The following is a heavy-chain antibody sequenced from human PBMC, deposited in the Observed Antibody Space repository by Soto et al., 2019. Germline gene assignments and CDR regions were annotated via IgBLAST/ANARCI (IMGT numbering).Heavy chain of an antibody. CDR1: GGSISSGGYY. CDR3: ARGDGITAFDI. CDR2: IFYSGST. Sequence: SETLSLTCTVSGGSISSGGYYWSWIRQHPGKGLEWIGYIFYSGSTYYNPFLKSLVTILVDTSKNQFSLKLSSVTAADTAVYYCARGDGITAFDIWGQGTMVTVSS. D-gene: IGHD1-20*01. J-gene: IGHJ3*02. V-gene: IGHV4-31*01.